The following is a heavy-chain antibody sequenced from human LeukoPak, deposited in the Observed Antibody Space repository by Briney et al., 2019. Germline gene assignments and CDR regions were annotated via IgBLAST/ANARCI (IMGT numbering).Heavy chain of an antibody. J-gene: IGHJ4*02. CDR1: GDSISTSNSY. CDR3: AKSGGYGLIDY. D-gene: IGHD1-26*01. CDR2: IYYSGNT. V-gene: IGHV4-39*01. Sequence: SETLSLTCTVSGDSISTSNSYWGWIRQPPGKGLEWIGSIYYSGNTYYNASLQSRVTISIDTSKNQFSLRLNSVTAADTAMYYCAKSGGYGLIDYWGQGTLVTVSS.